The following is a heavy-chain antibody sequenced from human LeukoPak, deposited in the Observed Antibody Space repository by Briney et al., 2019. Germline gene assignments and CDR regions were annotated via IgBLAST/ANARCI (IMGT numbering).Heavy chain of an antibody. V-gene: IGHV4-59*11. CDR1: GGSISSHY. CDR3: VKHGPGGRGYLDV. CDR2: IFYSGST. D-gene: IGHD1-1*01. J-gene: IGHJ6*03. Sequence: RPSETLPLTCTVSGGSISSHYWSWVRLSPAKGLEWIGYIFYSGSTDHSPSLTSRVTISIDTSKRYLSLNLSSVTAADTAVYYCVKHGPGGRGYLDVWGVGTTVTVSS.